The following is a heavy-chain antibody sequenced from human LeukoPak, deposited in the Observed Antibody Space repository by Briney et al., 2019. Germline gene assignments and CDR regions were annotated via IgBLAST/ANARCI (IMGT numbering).Heavy chain of an antibody. CDR3: ARDPGIVVVKDAFDI. D-gene: IGHD3-22*01. Sequence: SETLSLTCAVYGGSFSGYYWSWIRQPPGKGLEWIGEINHSGSTNYNPSLKSRVTISVDTSKNQFSLKLSSVTAADTAVYYCARDPGIVVVKDAFDIWGQGTMVTVSS. J-gene: IGHJ3*02. CDR1: GGSFSGYY. V-gene: IGHV4-34*01. CDR2: INHSGST.